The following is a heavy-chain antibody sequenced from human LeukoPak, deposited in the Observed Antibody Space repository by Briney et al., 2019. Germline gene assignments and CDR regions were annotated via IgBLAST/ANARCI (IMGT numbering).Heavy chain of an antibody. V-gene: IGHV3-7*01. CDR3: ARGDYCSSTSCYAHNWFDP. Sequence: PGGSLRLSCAASGFTFSSYWMSWIRQAPGKGLEWVANIKQDGSEKYYVDSVKGRFTISRDNAKNSLYLQMNSLRAEDTAVYYCARGDYCSSTSCYAHNWFDPWGQGTLVTVSS. CDR1: GFTFSSYW. J-gene: IGHJ5*02. D-gene: IGHD2-2*01. CDR2: IKQDGSEK.